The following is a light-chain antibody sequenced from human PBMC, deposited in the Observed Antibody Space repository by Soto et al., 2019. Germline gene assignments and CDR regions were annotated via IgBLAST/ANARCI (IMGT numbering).Light chain of an antibody. CDR2: AAS. CDR1: QSISSY. V-gene: IGKV1-39*01. Sequence: DIQMTQSPASLSASVGDRVTITCRASQSISSYLNWYQQKPGKAPKLLIYAASSLQSGVPSRFSGSGSGTDFTLTINSLQADDFATYYCQQHGSSPGTFGQGTKV. J-gene: IGKJ1*01. CDR3: QQHGSSPGT.